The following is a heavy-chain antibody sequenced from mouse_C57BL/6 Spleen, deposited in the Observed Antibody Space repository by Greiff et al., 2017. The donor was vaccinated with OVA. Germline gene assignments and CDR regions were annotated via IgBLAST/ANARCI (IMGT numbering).Heavy chain of an antibody. CDR1: GYTFTSYD. V-gene: IGHV1-85*01. CDR2: IYPRDGST. CDR3: ARYSDYYGRTFDY. Sequence: VQLQESGTELVKPGASVKLSCKASGYTFTSYDINWVKQRPGQGLEWIGWIYPRDGSTKYNEKFKGKATLTVDTSSSTAYMELHSLTSEDSAVYFGARYSDYYGRTFDYWGQGTTLTVSS. D-gene: IGHD1-1*01. J-gene: IGHJ2*01.